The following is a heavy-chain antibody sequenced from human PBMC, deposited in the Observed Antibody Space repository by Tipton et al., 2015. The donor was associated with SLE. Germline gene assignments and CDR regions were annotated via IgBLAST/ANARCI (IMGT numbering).Heavy chain of an antibody. Sequence: TLSLTCTVSGGSISSGSYYWSWIRQPAGKGLEWIGHIYTSGSTNYNPSLKSRVTISGDTSRNQFSLKVSSVTATDTAVYYCARPIVGVAAFHIWGPGTMVTVSS. CDR1: GGSISSGSYY. J-gene: IGHJ3*02. CDR3: ARPIVGVAAFHI. CDR2: IYTSGST. D-gene: IGHD1-26*01. V-gene: IGHV4-61*09.